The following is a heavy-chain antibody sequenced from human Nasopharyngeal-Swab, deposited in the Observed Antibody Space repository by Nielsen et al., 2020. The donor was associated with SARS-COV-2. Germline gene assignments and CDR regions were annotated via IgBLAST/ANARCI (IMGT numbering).Heavy chain of an antibody. CDR2: ISWDGGST. J-gene: IGHJ6*02. V-gene: IGHV3-43*01. CDR1: GFTFDDYT. CDR3: AKDLGGYYYNGMDV. Sequence: GESLKISCAASGFTFDDYTMHWVRQAPGKGLEWVSLISWDGGSTYYADSVKGRFTISRDNSKNSLYLQMNSLRTEDTALYYCAKDLGGYYYNGMDVWGQGTTVTVSS.